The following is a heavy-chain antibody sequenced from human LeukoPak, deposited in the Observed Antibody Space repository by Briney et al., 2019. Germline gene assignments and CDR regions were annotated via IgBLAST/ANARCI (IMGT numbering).Heavy chain of an antibody. CDR2: IYYSGST. D-gene: IGHD3-10*01. V-gene: IGHV4-39*01. Sequence: SETLSLTCTVSGGSISSSSYYWGWIRQPPGKGLEWIGSIYYSGSTYYNPSLKSRVTISVDTSKNQFSLKLSSVTAADTAVYYCARPKHYYGSGSWPFGPWGQGTLVTVSS. J-gene: IGHJ5*02. CDR1: GGSISSSSYY. CDR3: ARPKHYYGSGSWPFGP.